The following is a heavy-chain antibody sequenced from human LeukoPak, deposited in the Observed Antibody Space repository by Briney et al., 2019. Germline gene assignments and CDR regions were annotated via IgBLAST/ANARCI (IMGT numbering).Heavy chain of an antibody. CDR2: INHSGST. D-gene: IGHD3-9*01. CDR3: ARGRYYDILTGYYDPYYYYYMDV. Sequence: SETPSLTCAVYGGSFSGYYWSWIRQPPGKGLEWIGEINHSGSTNYNPSLKSRVTISVDTSKNQFSLKLSSVTAADTAVYYCARGRYYDILTGYYDPYYYYYMDVWGKGTTVTVSS. CDR1: GGSFSGYY. J-gene: IGHJ6*03. V-gene: IGHV4-34*01.